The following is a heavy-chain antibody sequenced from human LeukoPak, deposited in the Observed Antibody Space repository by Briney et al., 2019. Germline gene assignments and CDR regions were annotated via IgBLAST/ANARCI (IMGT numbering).Heavy chain of an antibody. V-gene: IGHV4-34*01. CDR1: GVSFSGYY. CDR3: ARVSAWSSTSHSTYGMDV. CDR2: MNHSGST. D-gene: IGHD2-2*01. J-gene: IGHJ6*02. Sequence: SETLSLTCAVYGVSFSGYYWSWIGQPPGKGLEWIGKMNHSGSTNYNPSLKSRVTISVDTSKNEFSLKLSSVTAADTAVYYCARVSAWSSTSHSTYGMDVWGQGTTVTVSS.